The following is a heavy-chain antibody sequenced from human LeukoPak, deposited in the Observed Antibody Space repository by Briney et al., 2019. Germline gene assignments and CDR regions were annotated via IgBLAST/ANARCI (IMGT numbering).Heavy chain of an antibody. CDR1: GFTFSSYS. D-gene: IGHD1-26*01. Sequence: GGSLRLSCAASGFTFSSYSMNWVRQAPGKGLEWVPYISSSSSTIHYADSVKGRFTISRDNAKNSLYLQMNSLRDEDTAVYYCARERSMSRTSYVDWFDPWGQGTLVTVSS. CDR3: ARERSMSRTSYVDWFDP. CDR2: ISSSSSTI. J-gene: IGHJ5*02. V-gene: IGHV3-48*02.